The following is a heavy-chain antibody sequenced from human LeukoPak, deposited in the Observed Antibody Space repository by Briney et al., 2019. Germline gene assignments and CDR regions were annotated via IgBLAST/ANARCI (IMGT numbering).Heavy chain of an antibody. J-gene: IGHJ5*02. CDR3: AREVAVAGRGWFDP. CDR2: IYTSGST. V-gene: IGHV4-4*07. CDR1: GGSISSYY. D-gene: IGHD6-19*01. Sequence: SETLSLTCTVSGGSISSYYWSWIRQPAGKGLEWIGRIYTSGSTNYNPSLKSRVTMSVDTSKNQFSLKLSSVTAADTAVYYCAREVAVAGRGWFDPWGQGTLVTVSS.